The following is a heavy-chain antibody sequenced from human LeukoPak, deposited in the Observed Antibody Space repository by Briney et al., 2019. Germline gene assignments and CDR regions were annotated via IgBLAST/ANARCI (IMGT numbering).Heavy chain of an antibody. D-gene: IGHD2-2*01. V-gene: IGHV3-30*02. CDR1: GFTFSSYG. CDR2: IRYDGSNK. Sequence: PGGSLRLSCAASGFTFSSYGMHWVRQAPGKGLEWVAFIRYDGSNKYYADSVKGRFTISRDNSKNTLYLQMNSLRAEDTAVYYCAKDPEYCSSTSCYPEWGQGTMVTVSS. CDR3: AKDPEYCSSTSCYPE. J-gene: IGHJ3*01.